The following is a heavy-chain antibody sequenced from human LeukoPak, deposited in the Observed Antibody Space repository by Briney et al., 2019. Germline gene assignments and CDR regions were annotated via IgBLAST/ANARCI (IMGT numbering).Heavy chain of an antibody. CDR2: ISGSGGDT. CDR3: ARDSSGWSKNY. CDR1: GFTFSTDA. J-gene: IGHJ4*02. V-gene: IGHV3-23*01. D-gene: IGHD6-19*01. Sequence: GGSLRLSCAASGFTFSTDALTWVRQAPGKGLQWVSAISGSGGDTYYEDSVKGRFTISRDNSKNMMYLQMNSLRAEDTAVYYCARDSSGWSKNYWGQGTLVTVSS.